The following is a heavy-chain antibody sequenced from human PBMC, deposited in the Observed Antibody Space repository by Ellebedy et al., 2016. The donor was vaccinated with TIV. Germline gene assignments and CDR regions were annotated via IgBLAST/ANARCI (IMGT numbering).Heavy chain of an antibody. CDR1: GFIFGDYA. J-gene: IGHJ4*02. CDR3: AKDDGTSYPSSFDY. CDR2: IRRNSDSI. V-gene: IGHV3-9*01. Sequence: SLKISCAASGFIFGDYAMHWVRQALGKGLEWVSGIRRNSDSIGYADSVKGRFTISRDNAQNSLYLQMNSLRAEDTAFYYCAKDDGTSYPSSFDYWGQGTLVTVSS. D-gene: IGHD3-10*01.